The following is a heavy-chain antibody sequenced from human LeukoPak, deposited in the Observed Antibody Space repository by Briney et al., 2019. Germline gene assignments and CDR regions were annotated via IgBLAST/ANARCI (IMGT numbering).Heavy chain of an antibody. J-gene: IGHJ5*02. CDR2: IRYDGSNK. D-gene: IGHD3-3*01. CDR1: GFTFSSYG. CDR3: AKEQKPDPIFGVDSPRVVDP. Sequence: GGSLRLSCAASGFTFSSYGMHWVRQAPGKGLEWVAFIRYDGSNKYYADSVKGRFTISRDNSKNTLYLQMNSLRAEDTAVYYCAKEQKPDPIFGVDSPRVVDPWGQGTLVTVSS. V-gene: IGHV3-30*02.